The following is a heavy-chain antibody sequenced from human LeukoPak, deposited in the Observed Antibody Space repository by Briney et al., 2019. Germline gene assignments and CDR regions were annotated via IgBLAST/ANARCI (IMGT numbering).Heavy chain of an antibody. CDR3: TSNLYCSTSSCYTLDS. CDR1: GLTFSNGW. D-gene: IGHD2-2*02. V-gene: IGHV3-15*01. J-gene: IGHJ4*02. Sequence: GGSLRLSCAASGLTFSNGWMSWVRQAPGKGLEWVGRIKSKSERGTTDYAAPVKGRFTISRDGSTNTVYLHMNSLKTEDTAVYFCTSNLYCSTSSCYTLDSWGQGTLVAVSP. CDR2: IKSKSERGTT.